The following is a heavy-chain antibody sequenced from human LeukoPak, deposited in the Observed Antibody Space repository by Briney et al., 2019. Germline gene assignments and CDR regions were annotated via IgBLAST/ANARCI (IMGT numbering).Heavy chain of an antibody. CDR3: ARDYGFGESNYFDY. Sequence: SVKVSCKASGGTFSSYAISWVRQAPGQGLEWMGGIIPIFGTADYAQKFQGRVTITTDESTSTAYMELSSLRPEDTAVYYCARDYGFGESNYFDYWGQGTLVTVSS. CDR2: IIPIFGTA. V-gene: IGHV1-69*05. CDR1: GGTFSSYA. D-gene: IGHD3-10*01. J-gene: IGHJ4*02.